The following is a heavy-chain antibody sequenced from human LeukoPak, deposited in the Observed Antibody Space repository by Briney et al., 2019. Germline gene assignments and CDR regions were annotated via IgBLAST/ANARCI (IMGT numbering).Heavy chain of an antibody. J-gene: IGHJ4*02. Sequence: GGSLRLSCAASGFTFSNYAMSWVRQAPGKGLEWVSGISVRGGSTYYADSVKGRFTISRDNSKTTLYLQMNSLRVEDTAVYYCAKDSVGGDYVDYFDYWGQGTLVTVSS. D-gene: IGHD4-17*01. CDR2: ISVRGGST. CDR3: AKDSVGGDYVDYFDY. CDR1: GFTFSNYA. V-gene: IGHV3-23*01.